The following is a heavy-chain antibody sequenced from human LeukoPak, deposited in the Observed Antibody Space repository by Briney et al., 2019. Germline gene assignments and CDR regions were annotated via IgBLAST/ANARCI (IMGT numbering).Heavy chain of an antibody. Sequence: ASVKVSCKASGYTFTSYYMHWVRQAPGQGLEWMGIINPSGGSTSYAQKFQGRVTMTRDTSTSTVYMELSSLRSEDTAVYYCARRSEPRGIAAAGTGWFDPWGQGTLVTVSS. CDR3: ARRSEPRGIAAAGTGWFDP. D-gene: IGHD6-13*01. CDR2: INPSGGST. CDR1: GYTFTSYY. V-gene: IGHV1-46*01. J-gene: IGHJ5*02.